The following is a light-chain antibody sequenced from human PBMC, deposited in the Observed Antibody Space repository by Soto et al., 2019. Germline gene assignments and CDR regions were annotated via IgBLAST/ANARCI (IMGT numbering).Light chain of an antibody. CDR2: EIS. CDR1: TGAVTSGHW. Sequence: QAVVTQEPSLTVSPGGTVTVTCGSSTGAVTSGHWPYWLQQKRGQAPRTLIYEISTKHSWTPARFSGSLLGGKDALTFSGAKPEDEAEYYCLLSYSGAWVFGGGTKLTVL. CDR3: LLSYSGAWV. V-gene: IGLV7-46*01. J-gene: IGLJ3*02.